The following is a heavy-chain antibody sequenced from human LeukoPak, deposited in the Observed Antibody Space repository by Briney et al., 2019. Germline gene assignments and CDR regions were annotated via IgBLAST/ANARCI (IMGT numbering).Heavy chain of an antibody. D-gene: IGHD2-2*01. CDR1: GFTSSSYS. CDR3: ARVDCSSTSCSEPHHDVFDI. Sequence: GGSLRLSCAASGFTSSSYSMNWVRQAPGKGLELVSSISSSSSYIYYADSVKGRFTISRDNAKNSLYLQMNSLRAEDTAVYYCARVDCSSTSCSEPHHDVFDIWGQGTMVTVSS. V-gene: IGHV3-21*01. J-gene: IGHJ3*02. CDR2: ISSSSSYI.